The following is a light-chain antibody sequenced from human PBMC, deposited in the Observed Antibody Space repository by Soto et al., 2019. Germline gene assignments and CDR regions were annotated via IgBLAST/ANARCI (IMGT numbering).Light chain of an antibody. CDR1: QSVSGSY. CDR3: QQDGSSLYT. Sequence: EIVLTQSPGTLSLSPGERATLSCRASQSVSGSYLAWYQQKPGQAPRLLIYGASSRATGIPDRFSGSGSGTDFTLTISRLEPEDFAVYYCQQDGSSLYTFGQGTKREIK. J-gene: IGKJ2*01. V-gene: IGKV3-20*01. CDR2: GAS.